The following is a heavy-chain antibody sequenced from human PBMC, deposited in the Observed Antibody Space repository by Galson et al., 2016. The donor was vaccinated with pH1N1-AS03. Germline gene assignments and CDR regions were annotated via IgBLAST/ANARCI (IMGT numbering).Heavy chain of an antibody. CDR1: GGSVNGYY. V-gene: IGHV4-59*04. CDR3: AKTVFTDAFDI. Sequence: ETLSLTCTVSGGSVNGYYWTWIRQPPGKGLEWIGQIFYIGDTLYTPSLRGRVTMSVDTSKNQLSLGLSSVTAADTAVYYCAKTVFTDAFDIWSPGTKVSVSS. CDR2: IFYIGDT. J-gene: IGHJ3*02. D-gene: IGHD4-11*01.